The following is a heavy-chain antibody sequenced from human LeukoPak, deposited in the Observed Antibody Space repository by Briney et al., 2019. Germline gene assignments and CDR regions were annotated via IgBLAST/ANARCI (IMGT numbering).Heavy chain of an antibody. V-gene: IGHV1-46*01. CDR3: ARSCKDSSGYYTAFDI. J-gene: IGHJ3*02. Sequence: ASVKVSCKASGYNLTSCHIHWVRQVPGQGLEWTGGINPSSGGTSYAQKSDGRVNMTRDTSTSTVYMEMSSLRSEDAAVYYCARSCKDSSGYYTAFDIWGQGTMVTVSS. CDR1: GYNLTSCH. D-gene: IGHD3-22*01. CDR2: INPSSGGT.